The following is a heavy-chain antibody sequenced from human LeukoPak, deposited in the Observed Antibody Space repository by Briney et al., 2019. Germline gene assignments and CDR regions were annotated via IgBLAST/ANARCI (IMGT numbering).Heavy chain of an antibody. CDR3: ARAYGPKGDLFDY. D-gene: IGHD3-16*01. Sequence: PGGSLRLPCAASGFTVSSNYMSWVRQAPGKGLEWVSVIYSGGSTYYADSVKGRFTISRDNSKNTLYLQMNSLRAEDTAVYYCARAYGPKGDLFDYWGKGTLVTVSS. J-gene: IGHJ4*02. CDR2: IYSGGST. CDR1: GFTVSSNY. V-gene: IGHV3-53*01.